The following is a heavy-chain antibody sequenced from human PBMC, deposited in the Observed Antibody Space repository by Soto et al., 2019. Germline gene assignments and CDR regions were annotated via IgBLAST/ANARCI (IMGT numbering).Heavy chain of an antibody. CDR1: GFTFSDYW. V-gene: IGHV3-7*05. CDR3: ARVDVVSVVDRRRGVWDGWFDS. Sequence: GGSLRLSCAASGFTFSDYWMNWLRQAPGKGLEWMANIKEDGSEKYYVDSVRGRFTISRDNAKNSLYLQMNSLRAEDTAVYYCARVDVVSVVDRRRGVWDGWFDSWGQGTLVTVSS. D-gene: IGHD3-10*01. J-gene: IGHJ5*01. CDR2: IKEDGSEK.